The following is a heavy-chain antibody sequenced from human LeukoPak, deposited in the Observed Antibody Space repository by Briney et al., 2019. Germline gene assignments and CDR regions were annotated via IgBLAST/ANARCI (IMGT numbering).Heavy chain of an antibody. D-gene: IGHD5-12*01. Sequence: GASVKVSCKASGYTFNLYGVNWVRQAPGQGLEWMGWISGFNGHTKYAQNLQDRVTMTTDTSTSTAYIELRSLRSDDTAVYYCARAWLRRKFYYYMDVWGKGTTVTVSS. CDR1: GYTFNLYG. V-gene: IGHV1-18*01. CDR2: ISGFNGHT. J-gene: IGHJ6*03. CDR3: ARAWLRRKFYYYMDV.